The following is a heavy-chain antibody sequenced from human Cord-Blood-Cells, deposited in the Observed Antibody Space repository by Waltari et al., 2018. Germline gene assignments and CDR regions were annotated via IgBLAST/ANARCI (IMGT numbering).Heavy chain of an antibody. CDR3: ANSLRFLEWLLYFDY. J-gene: IGHJ4*02. CDR2: INLSGST. V-gene: IGHV4-34*01. Sequence: QVQLQQWGAGLLKPSETLSLTCAVYGGSFSGYYWSWIRQPPGKGLEWIGEINLSGSTNYNPSLKSRVTISVDTSKNQFSLKLSSVTAADTAVYYCANSLRFLEWLLYFDYWGQGTLVTVSS. CDR1: GGSFSGYY. D-gene: IGHD3-3*01.